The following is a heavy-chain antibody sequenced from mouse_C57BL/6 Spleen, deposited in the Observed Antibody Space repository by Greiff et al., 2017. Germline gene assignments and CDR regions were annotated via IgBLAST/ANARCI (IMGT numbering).Heavy chain of an antibody. CDR1: GYTFTDYN. CDR3: ARRGYYYGSSPYFDY. J-gene: IGHJ2*01. V-gene: IGHV1-22*01. D-gene: IGHD1-1*01. CDR2: INPNNGGT. Sequence: DVKLVESGPELVKPGASVKMSCKASGYTFTDYNMHWVKQSHGKSLEWIGYINPNNGGTSYNQKFKGKATLTVNKSSSTAYMELRSLTSEDSAVYYCARRGYYYGSSPYFDYWGQGTTLTVSS.